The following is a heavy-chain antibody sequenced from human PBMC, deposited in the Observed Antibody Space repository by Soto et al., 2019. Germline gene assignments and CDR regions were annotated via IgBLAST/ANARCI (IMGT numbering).Heavy chain of an antibody. CDR2: INHSGST. V-gene: IGHV4-34*01. J-gene: IGHJ4*02. CDR3: AAGGGLPRYY. D-gene: IGHD5-12*01. CDR1: GGSFSGYY. Sequence: PSETLSLTCAVYGGSFSGYYWTWIRQPPGTGLEWIGEINHSGSTYYNPSLQSRLTISLDTPKNQFSLKLSSVTAADTAVYYCAAGGGLPRYYWGQGTLVTVSS.